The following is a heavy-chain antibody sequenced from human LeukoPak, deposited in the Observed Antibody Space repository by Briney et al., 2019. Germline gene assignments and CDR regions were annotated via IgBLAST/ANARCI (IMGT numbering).Heavy chain of an antibody. V-gene: IGHV3-43*02. D-gene: IGHD2-15*01. J-gene: IGHJ5*01. CDR1: GFAFHDHA. CDR2: ISGDGKTI. CDR3: AKSTRPSTPYNCFDS. Sequence: PGGSLRLSCTASGFAFHDHAMHWVRQAPGKGLEWVSLISGDGKTIYYADSVKGRFTISRDNSKDSLYLQMNSLRTEDTAFYYCAKSTRPSTPYNCFDSWGQGALVTVSS.